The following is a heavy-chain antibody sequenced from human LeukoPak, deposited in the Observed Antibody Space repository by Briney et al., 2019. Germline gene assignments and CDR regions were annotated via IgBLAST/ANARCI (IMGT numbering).Heavy chain of an antibody. J-gene: IGHJ4*02. CDR3: ASECPRSSTSCYHDY. CDR2: ISYDGSNK. V-gene: IGHV3-30-3*01. CDR1: GFTFSTYA. Sequence: PGGSLRLSCAASGFTFSTYAMHWVRQAPGKGLEWVAVISYDGSNKYYADSVKGRFTISRDNSKNTLYLQMNSLRAEDTAVYYCASECPRSSTSCYHDYWGQGTLVTVSS. D-gene: IGHD2-2*01.